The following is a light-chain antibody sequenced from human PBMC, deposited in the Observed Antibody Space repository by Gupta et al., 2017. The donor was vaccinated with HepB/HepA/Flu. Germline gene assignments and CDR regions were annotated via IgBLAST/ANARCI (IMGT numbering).Light chain of an antibody. Sequence: EIVLTQSPATLSLSQGERVTLPCRASQSVSSYLAWYQQKPGQAPRLLIYDTSNSATGIPARFSGSGSGTDFTLTISSLEPEDFAVYYCQQRSNWPLFTFGPGTKVDIK. V-gene: IGKV3-11*01. J-gene: IGKJ3*01. CDR3: QQRSNWPLFT. CDR1: QSVSSY. CDR2: DTS.